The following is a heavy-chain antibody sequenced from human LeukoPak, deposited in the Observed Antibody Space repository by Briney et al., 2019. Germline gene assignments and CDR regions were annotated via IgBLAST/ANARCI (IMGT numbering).Heavy chain of an antibody. CDR1: GGSISGYY. J-gene: IGHJ3*02. D-gene: IGHD6-6*01. Sequence: SVTLSLTCTVSGGSISGYYWSWIRQPPGKGLEWIGYISYSGSSNYNPSLKSRLTISIDTSENQFSLKLSSVTAADAAVYYCAREYSSSSGRRAFDIWGQGTMVTVSS. CDR3: AREYSSSSGRRAFDI. V-gene: IGHV4-59*08. CDR2: ISYSGSS.